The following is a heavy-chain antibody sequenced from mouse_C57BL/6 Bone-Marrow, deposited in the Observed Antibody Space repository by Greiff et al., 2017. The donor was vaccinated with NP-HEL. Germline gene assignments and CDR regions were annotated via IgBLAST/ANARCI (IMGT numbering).Heavy chain of an antibody. CDR1: GYTFTSYW. J-gene: IGHJ3*01. CDR2: IDPSDSYT. V-gene: IGHV1-50*01. D-gene: IGHD1-1*02. CDR3: ATPGGAY. Sequence: QVQLQQSGAELVKPGASVKLSCKASGYTFTSYWMQWVKQRPGQGLEWIGEIDPSDSYTNYNQKFKGKATLTVDTSSSTAYMQLSSLTSEDSAVYYCATPGGAYWGQGTLVTVSA.